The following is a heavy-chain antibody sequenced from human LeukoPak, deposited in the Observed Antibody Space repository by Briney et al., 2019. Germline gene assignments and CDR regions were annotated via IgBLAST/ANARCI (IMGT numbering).Heavy chain of an antibody. CDR2: ISGSGGST. V-gene: IGHV3-23*01. J-gene: IGHJ4*02. CDR3: ARDSDSSSWYADY. D-gene: IGHD6-13*01. CDR1: GFTFSSYA. Sequence: GGSLRLSCAASGFTFSSYAMSWVRQAPGKGLEWVSAISGSGGSTYYADSVKGRFTISRDNAKNSLYLQMNSLRAEDTAVYYCARDSDSSSWYADYWGQGTLVTVSS.